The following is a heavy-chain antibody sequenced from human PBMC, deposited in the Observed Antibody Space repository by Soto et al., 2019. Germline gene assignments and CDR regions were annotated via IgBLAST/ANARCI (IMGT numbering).Heavy chain of an antibody. J-gene: IGHJ1*01. CDR2: IIPILGIA. CDR3: ATGASCSGSSCFNEDSQH. D-gene: IGHD2-15*01. CDR1: GGTFNSYT. Sequence: QVHLVQSGAEVKRPGSSVKVSCQASGGTFNSYTISWVRQAPGQGLEWMGRIIPILGIANYAQKFLGRVTITADRSTHTAYRALRCLRSEDTAGYYCATGASCSGSSCFNEDSQHWGQGTRVTVTS. V-gene: IGHV1-69*02.